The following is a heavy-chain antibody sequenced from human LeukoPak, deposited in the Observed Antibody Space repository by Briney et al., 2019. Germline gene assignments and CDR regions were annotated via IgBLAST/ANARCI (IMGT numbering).Heavy chain of an antibody. D-gene: IGHD2-2*01. Sequence: SETLSLTCTVSGGSISSSAYHWGWIRQPPGKGLEWIGSIHNSGSTYYNPSLQSRVTISVDTSKNQFSLKLSSVTAADTAVYYCASEYCSSATCRFDYWGQGTLVTVSS. V-gene: IGHV4-39*07. CDR2: IHNSGST. CDR1: GGSISSSAYH. CDR3: ASEYCSSATCRFDY. J-gene: IGHJ4*02.